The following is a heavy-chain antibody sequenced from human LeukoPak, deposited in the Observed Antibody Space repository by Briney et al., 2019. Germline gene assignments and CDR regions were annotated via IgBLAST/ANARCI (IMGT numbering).Heavy chain of an antibody. D-gene: IGHD2-8*01. CDR1: GYTFTSYA. V-gene: IGHV7-4-1*02. J-gene: IGHJ6*03. Sequence: ASVKVSCKASGYTFTSYAMNWVRQPPRQGLEWMGWINTNTGKPTYAQGFTGRFVFSLDTSVSTAYLQISSLKAEDTAVYYCARARDCTNGVCPGYYYYYMDVWGKGTTVTVSS. CDR2: INTNTGKP. CDR3: ARARDCTNGVCPGYYYYYMDV.